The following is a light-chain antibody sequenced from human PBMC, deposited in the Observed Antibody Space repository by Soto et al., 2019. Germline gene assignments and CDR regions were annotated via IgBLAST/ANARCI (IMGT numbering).Light chain of an antibody. V-gene: IGLV1-51*01. CDR1: RSNIGNNY. J-gene: IGLJ2*01. CDR3: GTWDSDLNAVV. CDR2: DNN. Sequence: QSVLTQPPSVSAARGQKVTISCSGSRSNIGNNYVSWYQQLPRTAPKLLIFDNNQRPSGIPDRFSGSKSGTSATLGITGLQTGDEAGYFCGTWDSDLNAVVFGGGTKLTVL.